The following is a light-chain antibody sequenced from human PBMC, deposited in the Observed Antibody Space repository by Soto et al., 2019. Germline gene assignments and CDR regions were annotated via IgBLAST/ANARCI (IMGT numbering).Light chain of an antibody. V-gene: IGKV3-20*01. J-gene: IGKJ1*01. Sequence: PGESATLSCRASQSVSSNYLAWYQQKPGQAPRLLIYGASTRATGIPERFSGGGSGTDFTLTISRLEPEDFAVYSCQHYGSTPWTFGQGTKVEIK. CDR3: QHYGSTPWT. CDR2: GAS. CDR1: QSVSSNY.